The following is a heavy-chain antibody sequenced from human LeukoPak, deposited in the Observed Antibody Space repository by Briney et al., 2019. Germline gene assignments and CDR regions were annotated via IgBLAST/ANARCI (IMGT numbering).Heavy chain of an antibody. CDR1: GDSVSSYY. CDR3: ARHRFGHLFDT. J-gene: IGHJ4*02. D-gene: IGHD3-16*01. Sequence: SETLPLTCTVSGDSVSSYYWSWIRQPPGKGLEWIGYIYHTGHTEYNPSLKSRVSISLDTSKSQFSLKLSSVTAADTAVYYCARHRFGHLFDTWGQGTLVTVSS. CDR2: IYHTGHT. V-gene: IGHV4-59*02.